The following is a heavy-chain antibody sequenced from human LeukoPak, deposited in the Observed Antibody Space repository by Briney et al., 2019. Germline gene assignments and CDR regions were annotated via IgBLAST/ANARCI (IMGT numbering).Heavy chain of an antibody. Sequence: PSETLSLTCAVYGGSFSGYYWSWIRQPPGKGLEWIGEINNSGSTNYNPSLKSRVTISVDTSKDQFSLKLSSVTAADTAVYYCARTPYPRSSVDYWGQGTLVTVSS. D-gene: IGHD3-16*02. CDR3: ARTPYPRSSVDY. J-gene: IGHJ4*02. CDR1: GGSFSGYY. V-gene: IGHV4-34*01. CDR2: INNSGST.